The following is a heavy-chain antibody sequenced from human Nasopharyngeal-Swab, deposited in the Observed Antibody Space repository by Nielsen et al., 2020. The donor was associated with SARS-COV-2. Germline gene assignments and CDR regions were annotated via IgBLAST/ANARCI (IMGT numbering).Heavy chain of an antibody. V-gene: IGHV3-23*03. CDR2: IYSGGSST. CDR1: GFTFSSYA. J-gene: IGHJ3*02. D-gene: IGHD3-22*01. CDR3: AKDLDYYDSSGYYGNAFDI. Sequence: GESLKISCAASGFTFSSYAMSWVRQAPGKGLEWVSVIYSGGSSTYYADSVKGRFTISRDNSKNTLYLQMNSLRAGDTAVYYCAKDLDYYDSSGYYGNAFDIWGQGTMVTVSS.